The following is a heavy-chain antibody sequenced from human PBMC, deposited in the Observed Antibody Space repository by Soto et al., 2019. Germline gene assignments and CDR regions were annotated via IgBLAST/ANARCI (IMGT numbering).Heavy chain of an antibody. CDR1: GFSFNTSG. V-gene: IGHV3-30*03. J-gene: IGHJ6*02. D-gene: IGHD2-2*01. CDR2: IAFDGGQE. Sequence: QVQLVESGGGVVQPGRALRLSCAASGFSFNTSGMHWVRQAPGKGLEWVAVIAFDGGQEFYGDSVRGRFTISRDNSKYTLFLQTQSLTPEDTAVYYGATKVRVTQHLFYGRDVWGQGTTVTVSS. CDR3: ATKVRVTQHLFYGRDV.